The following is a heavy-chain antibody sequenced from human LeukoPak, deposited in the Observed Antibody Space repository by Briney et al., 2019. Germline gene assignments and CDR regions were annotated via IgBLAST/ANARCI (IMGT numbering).Heavy chain of an antibody. CDR3: ARIVARARYFQH. CDR1: GGSFSGYY. J-gene: IGHJ1*01. CDR2: INHSGST. D-gene: IGHD2-21*01. V-gene: IGHV4-34*01. Sequence: SETLSLTCAVYGGSFSGYYWSWIRQPPGKGLEWIGEINHSGSTNYNPSLKSRVTISVDTSKNQFSLKLSSVTAADTAVYYCARIVARARYFQHWGQGTLVTVSS.